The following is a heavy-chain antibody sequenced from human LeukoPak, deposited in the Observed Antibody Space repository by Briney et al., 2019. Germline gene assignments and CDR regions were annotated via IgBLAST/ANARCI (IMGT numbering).Heavy chain of an antibody. J-gene: IGHJ4*02. CDR3: ARAYDYYDSSGYYGY. CDR2: INPNSGGT. D-gene: IGHD3-22*01. CDR1: GYTFTGYY. Sequence: ASVKVSCKASGYTFTGYYMHWVRQAPGQGLEWMGWINPNSGGTNYAQEFQGRVTMTRDTSISTAYMELSRLRSDDTAVYYCARAYDYYDSSGYYGYWGQGTLVTVSS. V-gene: IGHV1-2*02.